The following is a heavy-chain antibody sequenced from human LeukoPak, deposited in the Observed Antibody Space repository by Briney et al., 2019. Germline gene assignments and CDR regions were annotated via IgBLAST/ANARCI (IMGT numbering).Heavy chain of an antibody. CDR3: ARYNDREENDALGI. V-gene: IGHV1-2*02. CDR2: MHPTSGGT. CDR1: AYSFMDYY. Sequence: VASVKVSCKASAYSFMDYYIHWVRQAPGQGLVWMGWMHPTSGGTKFAQYFQGRVTMTTDTSMSTAYMELSRLRSDDTAVYYCARYNDREENDALGIWGQGTVVTVSS. D-gene: IGHD3-22*01. J-gene: IGHJ3*02.